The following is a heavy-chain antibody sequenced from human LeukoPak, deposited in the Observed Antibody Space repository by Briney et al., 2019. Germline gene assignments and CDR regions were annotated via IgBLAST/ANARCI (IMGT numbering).Heavy chain of an antibody. J-gene: IGHJ4*02. CDR3: AKIYYDSSGSSY. CDR1: GFTFSTYG. CDR2: ISGSGGST. Sequence: GGSLRLSCAASGFTFSTYGMTWVRQAPGKGLEWVSTISGSGGSTYYADSVKGRFTISRDNSKNTLYLQMNSLRAEDTAVYHCAKIYYDSSGSSYWGQGTLVTVSS. V-gene: IGHV3-23*01. D-gene: IGHD3-22*01.